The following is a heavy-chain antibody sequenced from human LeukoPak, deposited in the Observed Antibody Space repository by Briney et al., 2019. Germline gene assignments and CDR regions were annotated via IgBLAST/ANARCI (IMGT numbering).Heavy chain of an antibody. J-gene: IGHJ4*02. Sequence: GESPKIFCKGPGYSFTSYWIGWVRQMPGIGLEWMVIIYPGDSDSRYSPSFQGPVTISADKSISTVYLQRSSLKASDTAMYYCARQVAYNSGRTFDFWGQGTLVTVSS. CDR3: ARQVAYNSGRTFDF. V-gene: IGHV5-51*01. CDR1: GYSFTSYW. D-gene: IGHD6-19*01. CDR2: IYPGDSDS.